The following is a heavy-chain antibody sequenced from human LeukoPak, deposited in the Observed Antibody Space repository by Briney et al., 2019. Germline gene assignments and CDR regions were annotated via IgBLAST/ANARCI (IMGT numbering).Heavy chain of an antibody. CDR2: IRQDGSDK. D-gene: IGHD2-15*01. CDR3: ARDRDCGDGGCYPHFDY. J-gene: IGHJ4*02. Sequence: GGSLRLSCPASGFTFSSNWMSWVRQAPGKGLEWVANIRQDGSDKYYMDSVKGRFTISRDNAKNSLSLQMNSLRAEDTAVYYCARDRDCGDGGCYPHFDYWGQGVQVTVSS. CDR1: GFTFSSNW. V-gene: IGHV3-7*01.